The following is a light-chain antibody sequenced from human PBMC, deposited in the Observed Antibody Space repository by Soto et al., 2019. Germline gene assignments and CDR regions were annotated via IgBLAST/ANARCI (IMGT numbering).Light chain of an antibody. CDR3: QAWDSSTVV. CDR2: QNT. V-gene: IGLV3-1*01. J-gene: IGLJ2*01. Sequence: YELTQPPSVSVSPGQTASITCSGDKLGDKYAFWYQQKPGQSPVLVIYQNTKRPSGIPERFSGSNSGNTATLTISGTQAMDEADYYCQAWDSSTVVFGGGTKVTVL. CDR1: KLGDKY.